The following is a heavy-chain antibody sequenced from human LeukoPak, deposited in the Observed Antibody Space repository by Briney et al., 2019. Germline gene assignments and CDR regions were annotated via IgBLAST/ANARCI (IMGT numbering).Heavy chain of an antibody. D-gene: IGHD5-12*01. Sequence: SQTLSLTCTVSGGSISSGGYYWSWIRQPPGKGLEWIGYIYHSGSTYCNPSLKSRVTISVDRSKNQFSLKLSSVTAADTAVYYCARGGATGAFDIWGQGTMVTVSS. CDR1: GGSISSGGYY. V-gene: IGHV4-30-2*01. J-gene: IGHJ3*02. CDR2: IYHSGST. CDR3: ARGGATGAFDI.